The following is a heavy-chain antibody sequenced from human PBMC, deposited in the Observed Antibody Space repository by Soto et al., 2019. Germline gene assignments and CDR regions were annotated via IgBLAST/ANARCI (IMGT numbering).Heavy chain of an antibody. CDR3: ATLVIGYCSGNTCEDY. CDR2: ISYDSSNK. Sequence: VQLLESGGGLIQTGGSLRLSCAASGFTFSYGIHWLRQAPGKGLEWVAYISYDSSNKFYGDSVKGRFTISRDNSKNTQCLQMNSLRAEDTAVYYCATLVIGYCSGNTCEDYWVQGTLVAVSS. J-gene: IGHJ4*02. CDR1: GFTFSYG. D-gene: IGHD2-15*01. V-gene: IGHV3-30*03.